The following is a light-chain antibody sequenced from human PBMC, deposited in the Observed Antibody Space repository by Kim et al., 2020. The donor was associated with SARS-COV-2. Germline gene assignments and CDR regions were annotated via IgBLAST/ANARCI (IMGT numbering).Light chain of an antibody. V-gene: IGLV6-57*03. CDR1: SGSIACNY. CDR2: EDD. CDR3: QSYDDNIQV. J-gene: IGLJ3*02. Sequence: GKTRTCPCTRGSGSIACNYVQWYQQRPGSVPTILIYEDDQSSSGVPDRFSGSIDRSSNSASLSISGLKTEDEADYYCQSYDDNIQVFGGGTKVTVL.